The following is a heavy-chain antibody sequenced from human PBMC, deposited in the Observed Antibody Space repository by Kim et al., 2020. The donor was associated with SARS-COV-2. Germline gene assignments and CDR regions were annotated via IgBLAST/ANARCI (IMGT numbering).Heavy chain of an antibody. J-gene: IGHJ4*02. CDR3: ASMTA. D-gene: IGHD5-18*01. V-gene: IGHV3-30*03. Sequence: YDGRNKYYAESVKGRFTISRDNSKNTLYLQMNSLRAEDTAVYYCASMTAWGQGTLVTVSS. CDR2: YDGRNK.